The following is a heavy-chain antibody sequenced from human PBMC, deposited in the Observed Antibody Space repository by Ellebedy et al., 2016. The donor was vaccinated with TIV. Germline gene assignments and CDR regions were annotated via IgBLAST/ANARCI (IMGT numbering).Heavy chain of an antibody. CDR1: GYTFTSYG. J-gene: IGHJ6*02. V-gene: IGHV1-18*01. Sequence: ASVKVSCXASGYTFTSYGISWVRQAPGQGLEWMGWISAYNGNTNYAQKLQGRVTMTTDTSTSTAYMELRSLRSDDTAVYYCASSPLDYYGSNYYYYYGMDVWGQGTTVTASS. CDR3: ASSPLDYYGSNYYYYYGMDV. D-gene: IGHD3-10*01. CDR2: ISAYNGNT.